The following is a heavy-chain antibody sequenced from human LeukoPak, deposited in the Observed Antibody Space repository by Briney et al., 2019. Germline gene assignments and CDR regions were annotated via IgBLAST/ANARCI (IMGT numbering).Heavy chain of an antibody. CDR2: IYSGGNT. CDR1: EFTVSSNY. V-gene: IGHV3-66*01. J-gene: IGHJ3*02. CDR3: AKGPEGAVDDAFDI. Sequence: GGSLRLSCAASEFTVSSNYMSWVRQAPGKGLEWVSVIYSGGNTYYADSVKGRFTISRDNSKNTLYLQMNSLRAEDTAVYYCAKGPEGAVDDAFDIWGQGTMVTVSS. D-gene: IGHD1-26*01.